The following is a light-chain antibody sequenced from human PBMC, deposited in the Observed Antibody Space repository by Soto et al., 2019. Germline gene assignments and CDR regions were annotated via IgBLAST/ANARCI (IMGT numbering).Light chain of an antibody. Sequence: EIVLTQSPGTLSLSPGERATLSCRASQSVSSNYLAWYQQKPGQAPRLLIYGASARATGIPDRVSGSGSGTDFTLTISRLEPEDFAMYYCQQYASLPRTFGQGTKVEIK. CDR2: GAS. CDR1: QSVSSNY. J-gene: IGKJ1*01. V-gene: IGKV3-20*01. CDR3: QQYASLPRT.